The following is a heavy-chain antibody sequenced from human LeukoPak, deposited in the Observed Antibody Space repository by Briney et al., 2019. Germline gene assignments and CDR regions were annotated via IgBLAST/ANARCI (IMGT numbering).Heavy chain of an antibody. CDR1: GFTFSSCG. CDR3: ARAGGTARGNAFDI. Sequence: TGGSLRLSCAASGFTFSSCGMHWVRQAPGKGLEWVAVIWYDGSNKYYADSVKGRFTISRDNSKNALYLQMNSLRAEDTAVYYCARAGGTARGNAFDIWGQGTMVTVSS. D-gene: IGHD5-18*01. V-gene: IGHV3-33*01. J-gene: IGHJ3*02. CDR2: IWYDGSNK.